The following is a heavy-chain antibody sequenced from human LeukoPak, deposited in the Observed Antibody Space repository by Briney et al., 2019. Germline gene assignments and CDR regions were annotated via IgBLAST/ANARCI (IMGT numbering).Heavy chain of an antibody. CDR2: ISYDGSNK. D-gene: IGHD5-24*01. J-gene: IGHJ4*02. V-gene: IGHV3-30-3*01. Sequence: SLRXSCAASGFTFSSYAMHWVRQAPGKGLEWVAVISYDGSNKYYADSVKGRFTISRDNSKNTLYLQMNSLRAEDTAVYYCARARGRDGYNYPAYWGQGTLVTVSS. CDR1: GFTFSSYA. CDR3: ARARGRDGYNYPAY.